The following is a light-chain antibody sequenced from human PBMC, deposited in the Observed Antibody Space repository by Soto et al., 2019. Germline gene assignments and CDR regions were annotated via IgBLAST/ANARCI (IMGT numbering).Light chain of an antibody. V-gene: IGKV3-20*01. Sequence: EIVLAQSPGTLSLSPGERATLSCRASQSISRSLAWFQQKPGQAPRLVIYGASSRGTDIPDRFSGSGSGTDFTLTISGLEPEDFAVYSCHQYDTSPLTLGGGTKVDIK. CDR1: QSISRS. CDR3: HQYDTSPLT. J-gene: IGKJ4*01. CDR2: GAS.